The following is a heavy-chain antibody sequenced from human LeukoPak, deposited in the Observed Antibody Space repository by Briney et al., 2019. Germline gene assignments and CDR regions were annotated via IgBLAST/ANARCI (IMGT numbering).Heavy chain of an antibody. CDR2: IYYSGST. Sequence: SETLSLTCTVSGGSISSSSYYWGWLRQPPGKGLEWIGSIYYSGSTYYNPSLKSRVTISVDTSKNQFSLKLSSVTAADTAVYYCARVPTPGIAAAAPIDYWGQGTLVTVSS. J-gene: IGHJ4*02. D-gene: IGHD6-13*01. V-gene: IGHV4-39*07. CDR1: GGSISSSSYY. CDR3: ARVPTPGIAAAAPIDY.